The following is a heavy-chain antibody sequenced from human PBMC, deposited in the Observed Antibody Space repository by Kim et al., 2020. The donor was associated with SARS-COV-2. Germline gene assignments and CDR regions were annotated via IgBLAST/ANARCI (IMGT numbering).Heavy chain of an antibody. J-gene: IGHJ4*02. V-gene: IGHV3-48*03. D-gene: IGHD6-19*01. CDR3: ARDSGDSSGWSEYY. Sequence: ADSVKGRFTIARDNAKNSLYLQMNSLRAEDTAVYYCARDSGDSSGWSEYYWGQGTLVTVSS.